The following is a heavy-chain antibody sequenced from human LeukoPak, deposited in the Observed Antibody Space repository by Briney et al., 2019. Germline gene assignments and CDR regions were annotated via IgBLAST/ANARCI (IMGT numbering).Heavy chain of an antibody. J-gene: IGHJ4*02. CDR3: ARDNITMIVGVFDY. CDR1: GFPFSSYW. CDR2: VKQDGSEK. V-gene: IGHV3-7*01. Sequence: SGGSLRLSCAASGFPFSSYWMSWVRQAPGKGLEWVANVKQDGSEKYYVDSVKGRFTISRDNAKNSLYLQMNSLRAEDTAVYYCARDNITMIVGVFDYWGQGTLVTVSS. D-gene: IGHD3-22*01.